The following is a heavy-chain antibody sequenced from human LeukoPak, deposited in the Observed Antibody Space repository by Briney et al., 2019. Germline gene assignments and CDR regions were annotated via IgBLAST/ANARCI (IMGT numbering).Heavy chain of an antibody. CDR1: GYTFTSYY. V-gene: IGHV1-46*01. J-gene: IGHJ6*02. CDR3: ARYYDRIFPLENYYYYGMDV. CDR2: INPSGGST. Sequence: ASVKVSCKASGYTFTSYYMHWVRQAPGQGLEWMGIINPSGGSTSYAQKFQGRVTMTRDTSTSTVYMELSSLRSEDTAVYYCARYYDRIFPLENYYYYGMDVWGQGTTVTVSS. D-gene: IGHD3-22*01.